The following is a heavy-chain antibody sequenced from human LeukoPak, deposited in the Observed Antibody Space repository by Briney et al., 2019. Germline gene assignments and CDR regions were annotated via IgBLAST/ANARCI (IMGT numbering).Heavy chain of an antibody. CDR2: ISHSGST. V-gene: IGHV4-59*01. CDR1: GGSISTFY. Sequence: SETLSLTCTVSGGSISTFYWSWIRQPPGKGLEWIAYISHSGSTSYNPFLKSRVVMSVDTSKNQFSLKLSSVTAADTAVYYCARGVLVVGATTDFDYWGQGTLVTVSS. CDR3: ARGVLVVGATTDFDY. D-gene: IGHD1-26*01. J-gene: IGHJ4*02.